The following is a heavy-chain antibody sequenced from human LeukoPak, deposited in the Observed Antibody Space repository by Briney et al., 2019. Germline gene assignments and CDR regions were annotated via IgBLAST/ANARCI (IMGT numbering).Heavy chain of an antibody. CDR3: ARGSGYCSSTSCYNWFDP. CDR1: GYTFTSYY. V-gene: IGHV1-2*02. CDR2: INPNSGGT. J-gene: IGHJ5*02. Sequence: ASVKVSCKASGYTFTSYYMHCVRQAPGQGHEWMGWINPNSGGTNYAQKFQGRVTMTRDTSISTAYMELSRLRSDDTAVYYCARGSGYCSSTSCYNWFDPWGQGTLVTVSS. D-gene: IGHD2-2*01.